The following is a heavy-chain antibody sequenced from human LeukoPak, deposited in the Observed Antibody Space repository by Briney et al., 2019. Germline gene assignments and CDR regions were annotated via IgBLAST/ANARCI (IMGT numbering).Heavy chain of an antibody. CDR3: ARDSSGWYLNWFDP. CDR1: GFTFNNYW. J-gene: IGHJ5*02. D-gene: IGHD6-19*01. Sequence: GGSLRLSCAASGFTFNNYWMHWVRQVPGKGLEWVSSISSSSSYIYYADSVKGRFTISRDNAKNSLYLQMNSLRAEDTAVYYCARDSSGWYLNWFDPWGQGTLVTVSS. V-gene: IGHV3-21*01. CDR2: ISSSSSYI.